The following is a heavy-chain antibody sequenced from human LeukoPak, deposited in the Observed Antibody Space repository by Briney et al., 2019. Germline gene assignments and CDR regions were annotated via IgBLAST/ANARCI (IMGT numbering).Heavy chain of an antibody. CDR3: ARTKDGVFFGLQDFDL. V-gene: IGHV4-59*01. J-gene: IGHJ3*01. D-gene: IGHD3-10*01. CDR2: LYHAGNT. CDR1: GGSLNEYY. Sequence: KPSETLSLTCTVSGGSLNEYYGTWIRHPPGKGLECIGYLYHAGNTKYNPSLESRVTMSLGTSRDQFSLELRSVTAADTAEYYCARTKDGVFFGLQDFDLWGHGTMVTVSS.